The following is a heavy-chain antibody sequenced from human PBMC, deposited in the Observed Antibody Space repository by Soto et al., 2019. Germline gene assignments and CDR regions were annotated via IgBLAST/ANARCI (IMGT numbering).Heavy chain of an antibody. CDR1: GFTFSSYC. J-gene: IGHJ4*02. V-gene: IGHV3-74*01. Sequence: LRLSCAASGFTFSSYCMLWVRQAPGKGLVWVSRINSDGSSTSYADSVKGRFTISRDNAKNTLYLQMNSLRAEDTAVYYCARGREYYYDSSGYLDYWGQGTLVTVSS. D-gene: IGHD3-22*01. CDR2: INSDGSST. CDR3: ARGREYYYDSSGYLDY.